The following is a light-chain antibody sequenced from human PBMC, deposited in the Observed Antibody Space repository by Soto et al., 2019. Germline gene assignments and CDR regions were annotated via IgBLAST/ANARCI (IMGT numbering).Light chain of an antibody. V-gene: IGLV2-18*02. J-gene: IGLJ1*01. CDR2: EVS. CDR1: SSDVGSYNR. Sequence: QSVLNQPPSVSGSPGQSVTISCTGTSSDVGSYNRVSWYQQPPGTAPKVMIYEVSNRPSGVPDRFSGSKSGNTASLTISGLQAEDEADYYCSSYTSSSTYAFGTGTKVTVL. CDR3: SSYTSSSTYA.